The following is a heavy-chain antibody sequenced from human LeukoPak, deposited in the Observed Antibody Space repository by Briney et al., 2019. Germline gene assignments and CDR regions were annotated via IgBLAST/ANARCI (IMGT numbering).Heavy chain of an antibody. CDR2: IKQDGSEK. CDR1: GFTFSSYW. CDR3: AREGVGVAPLEAFDI. D-gene: IGHD3-3*01. J-gene: IGHJ3*02. Sequence: PGGSLRPSCAASGFTFSSYWMSWVRQAPGKGLEWVANIKQDGSEKYYVDSVKGRFTISRDNAKNSLYLQMNSLRAEDTAVYYCAREGVGVAPLEAFDIWGQGTMVTVSS. V-gene: IGHV3-7*01.